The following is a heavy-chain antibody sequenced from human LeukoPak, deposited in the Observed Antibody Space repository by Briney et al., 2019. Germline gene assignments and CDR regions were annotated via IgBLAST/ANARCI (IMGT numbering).Heavy chain of an antibody. CDR2: INPNSGGT. CDR3: AREGGSSGYYQNLDY. CDR1: GYTFTGYY. J-gene: IGHJ4*02. V-gene: IGHV1-2*02. Sequence: ASVKVSCKASGYTFTGYYMHWVRQAPGQGLEWMGWINPNSGGTNYARKFQGRVTMTRDTSISTAYMELSRLRSDDTAVYYCAREGGSSGYYQNLDYWGQGTLVTVSS. D-gene: IGHD3-22*01.